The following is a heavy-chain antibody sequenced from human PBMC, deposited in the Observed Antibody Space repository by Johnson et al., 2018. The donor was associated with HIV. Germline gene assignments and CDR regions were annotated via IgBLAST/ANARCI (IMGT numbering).Heavy chain of an antibody. Sequence: QVHLVESGGGVVQPGKSLRLSCAASGFTFSSYGMHWVRQAAGKGLEWVALIWYDGSNKYYADSVKGRFTISRDNSKNTLYLQMNSLRGEDMAVYYCARGAAVSGTLVDPFDIWGRGTMVTVSS. V-gene: IGHV3-33*01. J-gene: IGHJ3*02. D-gene: IGHD1-26*01. CDR2: IWYDGSNK. CDR3: ARGAAVSGTLVDPFDI. CDR1: GFTFSSYG.